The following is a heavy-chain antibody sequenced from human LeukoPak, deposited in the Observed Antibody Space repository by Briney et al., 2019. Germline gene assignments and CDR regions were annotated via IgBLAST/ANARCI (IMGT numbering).Heavy chain of an antibody. CDR1: GFTFSSSA. CDR2: IRSSGTSI. J-gene: IGHJ6*02. CDR3: ARGSGSSVDYYGLDV. Sequence: GGSLRLSCAASGFTFSSSAMSWVRQAPGKGLEWVSFIRSSGTSIYYADSMKGRFTISRDNAKNSLYLQMNSLRAEDTAIYYCARGSGSSVDYYGLDVWGQGTTVSVSS. D-gene: IGHD1-26*01. V-gene: IGHV3-21*06.